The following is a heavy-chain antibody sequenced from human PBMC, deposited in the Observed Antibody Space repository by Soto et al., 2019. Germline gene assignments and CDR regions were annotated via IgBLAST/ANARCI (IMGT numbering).Heavy chain of an antibody. V-gene: IGHV3-30-3*01. CDR1: GFTFSSYA. CDR3: ARDRRITIFGVVITEGTYYYYGMDV. Sequence: GGSLRLSCAASGFTFSSYAMHWVRQAPGKGLEWVAVISYDGSNKYYADSVKGRFTISRDNSKNTLYLQMNSLRAEDTAVYYCARDRRITIFGVVITEGTYYYYGMDVWGQGTTVTVSS. D-gene: IGHD3-3*01. CDR2: ISYDGSNK. J-gene: IGHJ6*02.